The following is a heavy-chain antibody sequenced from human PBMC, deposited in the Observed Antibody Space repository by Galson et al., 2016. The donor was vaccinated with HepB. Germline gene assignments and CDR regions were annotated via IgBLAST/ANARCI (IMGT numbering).Heavy chain of an antibody. Sequence: SLRLSCAASGFTFNNYAMRWVRQGPGKGLEWVSGVSFDSGRTDYADSVKGRFTISRDNAKNSLYLQMNSLRAEDTALYYCVKDMDTGTYHYYPMDVWGQGTTVTVSS. D-gene: IGHD2-8*02. CDR3: VKDMDTGTYHYYPMDV. CDR1: GFTFNNYA. CDR2: VSFDSGRT. J-gene: IGHJ6*02. V-gene: IGHV3-9*01.